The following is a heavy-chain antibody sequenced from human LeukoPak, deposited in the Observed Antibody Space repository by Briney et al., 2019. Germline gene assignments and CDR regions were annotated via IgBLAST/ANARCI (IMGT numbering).Heavy chain of an antibody. D-gene: IGHD3-10*01. CDR3: ARDLEVRGVSFDY. J-gene: IGHJ4*02. CDR1: GFTFSSYS. CDR2: ISSSSSTI. V-gene: IGHV3-48*01. Sequence: GRSLRLSCAASGFTFSSYSMNWVRQAPGKGLEWVSYISSSSSTIYYADSVKGRFTISRDNAKNSLYLQMNSLRAEDTAVYYCARDLEVRGVSFDYWGQGTLVTVSS.